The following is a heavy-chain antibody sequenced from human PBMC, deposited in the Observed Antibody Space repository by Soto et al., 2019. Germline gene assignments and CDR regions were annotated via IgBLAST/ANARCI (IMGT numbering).Heavy chain of an antibody. CDR3: ASHYDMWRGYLSPVDY. CDR2: IDTSGTKI. Sequence: GGSLRLSCAASGYTFSDYYMSWIRQAPGKGLEWISYIDTSGTKIYYADSAKGRFTITRDNAKNSLYLEMNSLRDEDTAVYYCASHYDMWRGYLSPVDYWGQGTLVTVSS. CDR1: GYTFSDYY. V-gene: IGHV3-11*01. D-gene: IGHD3-3*01. J-gene: IGHJ4*02.